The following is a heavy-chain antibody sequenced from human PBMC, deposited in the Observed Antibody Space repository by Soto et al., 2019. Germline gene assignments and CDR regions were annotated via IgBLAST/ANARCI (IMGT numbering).Heavy chain of an antibody. D-gene: IGHD3-22*01. Sequence: GGSLRLSCAASGFTFISYAMSWVRQAPGKGLEWVSAISGSGGSTYYADSVKGRFTISRDNSKNTLYLQMNSLRAEDTAVYYCARGITMIVVVITTDPDAFDIWGQGTMVTVSS. CDR3: ARGITMIVVVITTDPDAFDI. J-gene: IGHJ3*02. CDR2: ISGSGGST. V-gene: IGHV3-23*01. CDR1: GFTFISYA.